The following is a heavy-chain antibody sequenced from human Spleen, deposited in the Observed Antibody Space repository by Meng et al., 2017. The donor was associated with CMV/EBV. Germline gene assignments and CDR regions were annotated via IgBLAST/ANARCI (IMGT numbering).Heavy chain of an antibody. CDR1: GYTFTSYG. J-gene: IGHJ1*01. D-gene: IGHD2-8*01. V-gene: IGHV1-18*01. CDR3: ARDEGPKMYEPEYFQF. Sequence: SGYTFTSYGMSWVRQAPGQGLEWMGWISAYNHDTNFAERLQGRVTMTTDSSTSTVYMELRSLRSDDTAVYYCARDEGPKMYEPEYFQFWGQGTLVTVSS. CDR2: ISAYNHDT.